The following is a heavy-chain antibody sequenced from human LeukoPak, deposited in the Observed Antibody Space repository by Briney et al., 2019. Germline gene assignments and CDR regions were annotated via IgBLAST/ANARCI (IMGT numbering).Heavy chain of an antibody. CDR3: AKDGGLWVSAHWGDS. V-gene: IGHV3-23*01. D-gene: IGHD7-27*01. J-gene: IGHJ4*02. Sequence: GGSLRLSCTASGFTFSSYTMTWVRQAPGKGLKWVSTITTGDGNTYYADSVKGRLTVSRDDSKNTLYLQMNSLRAEDTAVYYCAKDGGLWVSAHWGDSWGRGTLVTVSS. CDR1: GFTFSSYT. CDR2: ITTGDGNT.